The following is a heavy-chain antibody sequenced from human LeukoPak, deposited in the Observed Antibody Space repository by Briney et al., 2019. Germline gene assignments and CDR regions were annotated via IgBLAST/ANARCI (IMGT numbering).Heavy chain of an antibody. V-gene: IGHV4-39*02. J-gene: IGHJ4*02. D-gene: IGHD3-22*01. CDR2: IYYSGST. CDR3: ARERRKSSGYVTDY. Sequence: SETLSLTCTVSGGSISSSSYYWGWIRQPPGKGLEWIGSIYYSGSTYYNPSLKSRVTISVDTSKNQFSLKLSSVTAADTAVYYCARERRKSSGYVTDYWGQGTLVTVSS. CDR1: GGSISSSSYY.